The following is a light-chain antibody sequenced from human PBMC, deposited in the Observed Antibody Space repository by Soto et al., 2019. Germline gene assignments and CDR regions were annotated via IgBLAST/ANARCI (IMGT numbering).Light chain of an antibody. Sequence: QSVLTQPPSASGTHGQRVTISCSGRSSNIGSNYVYWYQQLPGTAPKLLIYRNNQRPSGVPDRFSGSKSGTSASLAISGRRSEDEADYYCAAWDDSLSAWVFGGGTKLTVL. V-gene: IGLV1-47*01. CDR1: SSNIGSNY. CDR2: RNN. J-gene: IGLJ3*02. CDR3: AAWDDSLSAWV.